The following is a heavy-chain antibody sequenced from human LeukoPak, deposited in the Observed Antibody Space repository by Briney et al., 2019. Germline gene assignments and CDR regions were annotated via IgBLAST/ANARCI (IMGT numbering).Heavy chain of an antibody. CDR1: GGSISSTGYS. V-gene: IGHV4-31*03. Sequence: SETLSLTCTVSGGSISSTGYSWSWIRQLPGKAPEWIGYIHYSGSTYYNPSLKSRLTISIDTSNNQFSLNLTSVTAADTAVYYCARGRLREAFGYWGQGTLVTVSS. CDR2: IHYSGST. CDR3: ARGRLREAFGY. J-gene: IGHJ4*02.